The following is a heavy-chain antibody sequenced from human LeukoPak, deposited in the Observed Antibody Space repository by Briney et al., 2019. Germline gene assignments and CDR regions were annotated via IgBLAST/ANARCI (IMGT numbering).Heavy chain of an antibody. CDR1: GYTFTGYC. V-gene: IGHV7-4-1*02. CDR3: AREWEVLRLDY. CDR2: ISTNTGNP. D-gene: IGHD1-26*01. J-gene: IGHJ4*02. Sequence: ASVKVSCKASGYTFTGYCMHWVRQAPGQGLEWMGWISTNTGNPTYAQGFTGRFVFSLDTSVSTAYLQISSLKAEDTAVYFCAREWEVLRLDYWGQGTLVTVSS.